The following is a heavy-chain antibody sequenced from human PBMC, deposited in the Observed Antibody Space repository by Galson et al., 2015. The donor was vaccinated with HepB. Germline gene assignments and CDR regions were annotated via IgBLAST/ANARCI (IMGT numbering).Heavy chain of an antibody. D-gene: IGHD3-10*01. CDR3: ANIGDENGFDI. Sequence: LSLTCTVSGGSISSPNYYWVWIRQPPGKGLDWIGSIFYSGSTYYNPSLKSRVTISVDTSKNQFSLKLNSVTAADTAVYYCANIGDENGFDIWGRGTMVTVSS. J-gene: IGHJ3*02. CDR1: GGSISSPNYY. CDR2: IFYSGST. V-gene: IGHV4-39*01.